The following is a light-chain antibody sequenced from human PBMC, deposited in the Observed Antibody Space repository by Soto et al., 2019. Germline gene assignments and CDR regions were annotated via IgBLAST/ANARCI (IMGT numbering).Light chain of an antibody. CDR1: QSVSSSY. Sequence: EIVLTQSPGTLSLSPGDRATLSCRASQSVSSSYLAWYQQKPGHAPRLLIYGASSRATGIPDRFSGSGSGTDFTLTISRLEPEDFAVYYCQQYGSTPLTFGGGTQVEIK. CDR2: GAS. CDR3: QQYGSTPLT. J-gene: IGKJ4*01. V-gene: IGKV3-20*01.